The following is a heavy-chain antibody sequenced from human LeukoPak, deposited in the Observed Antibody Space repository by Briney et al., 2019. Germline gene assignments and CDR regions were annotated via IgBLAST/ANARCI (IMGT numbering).Heavy chain of an antibody. J-gene: IGHJ3*02. D-gene: IGHD3-9*01. CDR2: IYHSGST. CDR1: GYSISSGYY. V-gene: IGHV4-38-2*02. Sequence: SETLSLTCAVSGYSISSGYYWGWIRQPPGKGLEWIGSIYHSGSTYYNPSLKSRVTISVDTSKNQFSLKLSSVTAADTAVYYRARDDILTGYYVDNAFDIWGQGTMVTVSS. CDR3: ARDDILTGYYVDNAFDI.